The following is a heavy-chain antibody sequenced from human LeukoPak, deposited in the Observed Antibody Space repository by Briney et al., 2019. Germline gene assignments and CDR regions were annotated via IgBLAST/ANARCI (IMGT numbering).Heavy chain of an antibody. Sequence: PGGSLRLSCAASGFTFSSYAMSWVRQAPGKGLEWVSAISGSGGSTYYADSVKGRFTISRDNAKNTLYLQMNSLRAEDTAVYYCARQIVGTTQGDYWGQGTLVTVSS. CDR2: ISGSGGST. CDR1: GFTFSSYA. CDR3: ARQIVGTTQGDY. V-gene: IGHV3-23*01. J-gene: IGHJ4*02. D-gene: IGHD1-26*01.